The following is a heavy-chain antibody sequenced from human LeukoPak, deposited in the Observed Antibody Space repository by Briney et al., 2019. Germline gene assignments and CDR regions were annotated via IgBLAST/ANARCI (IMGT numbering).Heavy chain of an antibody. D-gene: IGHD3-22*01. CDR1: GGTFSSYA. Sequence: GSSVKVSCKASGGTFSSYAISWVRQAPGQGLEWMGGIIPIFGTANYAQKLQGRVTMTTDTSTSTAYMELRSLRSDDTAVYYCARALIHYYSSRDDYWGQGTLVTVSS. CDR3: ARALIHYYSSRDDY. J-gene: IGHJ4*02. CDR2: IIPIFGTA. V-gene: IGHV1-69*05.